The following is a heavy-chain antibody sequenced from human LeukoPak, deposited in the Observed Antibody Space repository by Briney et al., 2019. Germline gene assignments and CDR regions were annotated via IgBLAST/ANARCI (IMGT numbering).Heavy chain of an antibody. D-gene: IGHD6-19*01. J-gene: IGHJ4*02. Sequence: PGGSLRLSCAASGFTVSSNYMSWVRQAPGKGLEWVSVIYSGGNTYYADSVRGRFTISRDNSKNTLSLQMNSLRAEDTAVYYCAKGHSSGWFYFDYWGQGTLVTVSS. CDR2: IYSGGNT. V-gene: IGHV3-53*01. CDR1: GFTVSSNY. CDR3: AKGHSSGWFYFDY.